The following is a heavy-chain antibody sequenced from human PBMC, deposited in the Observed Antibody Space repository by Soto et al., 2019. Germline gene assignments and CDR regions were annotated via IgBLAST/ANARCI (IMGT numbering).Heavy chain of an antibody. J-gene: IGHJ4*02. Sequence: GGSLRLSCAASGFTFSSYAMSWVRQAPGKGLEWVSAISGSGGSTYYADSVKGRFTISRDNSKNTLYLQMNSLRAEDTAVYYCAKDSRYPSIIAAAGPGYWGQGTLVTVSS. D-gene: IGHD6-13*01. V-gene: IGHV3-23*01. CDR1: GFTFSSYA. CDR2: ISGSGGST. CDR3: AKDSRYPSIIAAAGPGY.